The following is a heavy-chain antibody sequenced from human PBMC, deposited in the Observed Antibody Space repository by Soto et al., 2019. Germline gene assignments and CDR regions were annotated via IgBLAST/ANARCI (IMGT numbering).Heavy chain of an antibody. J-gene: IGHJ6*02. CDR1: GGTFSSYA. CDR2: IIPIFGTA. CDR3: ARGIGITIFGVVTPPAYMDV. V-gene: IGHV1-69*13. Sequence: SVKVSCKASGGTFSSYAISWVRQAPGQGLEWMGGIIPIFGTANYAQKFQGRVTVTADESTSTAYMELSSLRSEDTAVYYCARGIGITIFGVVTPPAYMDVWGQGTTVTVSS. D-gene: IGHD3-3*01.